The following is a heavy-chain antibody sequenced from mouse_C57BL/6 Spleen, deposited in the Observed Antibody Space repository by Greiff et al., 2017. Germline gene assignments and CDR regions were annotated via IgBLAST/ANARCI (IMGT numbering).Heavy chain of an antibody. Sequence: VQLKQSGPELVKPGASVKISCKASGYSFTGYYMNWVKQSPEKSLEWIGEINPSTGGTTYNQKFKAKATLTVDKSSSTAYMQLKSLTSEDSAVYYCARDYYGSSWGQGTLVTVSA. D-gene: IGHD1-1*01. CDR1: GYSFTGYY. CDR2: INPSTGGT. CDR3: ARDYYGSS. J-gene: IGHJ3*01. V-gene: IGHV1-42*01.